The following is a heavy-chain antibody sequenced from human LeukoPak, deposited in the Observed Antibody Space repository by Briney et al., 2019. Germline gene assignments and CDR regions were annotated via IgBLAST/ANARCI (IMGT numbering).Heavy chain of an antibody. J-gene: IGHJ4*02. CDR2: IKQDGSET. CDR3: ANGDGFDY. CDR1: GFTFSTYW. D-gene: IGHD5-24*01. V-gene: IGHV3-7*01. Sequence: SGGSLRLSCATPGFTFSTYWMSWVRQAPGKGLEWVANIKQDGSETYYADSVKGRFTIFRDNAKNSLYLQMDSLRVEDTAVYYCANGDGFDYWGQGTLVIVSS.